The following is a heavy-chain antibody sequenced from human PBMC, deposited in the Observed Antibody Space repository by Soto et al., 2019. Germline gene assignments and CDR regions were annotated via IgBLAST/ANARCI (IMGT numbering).Heavy chain of an antibody. J-gene: IGHJ6*02. CDR3: ARDRSHVGSDYYYGMDV. V-gene: IGHV4-31*03. D-gene: IGHD3-10*01. CDR1: GGSISSGGYY. Sequence: PSETLSLTCTVSGGSISSGGYYWSWIRQHPGKGLEWIGYIYYSGSTYYNPSLKSRVTISVDTSKNQFSLKLSSVTAADTAVYYCARDRSHVGSDYYYGMDVWGQGTTVTVSS. CDR2: IYYSGST.